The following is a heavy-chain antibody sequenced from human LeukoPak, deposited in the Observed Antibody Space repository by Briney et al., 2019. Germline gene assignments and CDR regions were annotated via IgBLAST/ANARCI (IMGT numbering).Heavy chain of an antibody. Sequence: PSETLSLTRTVSGGSISNYYWSWIRQPAGKGLEWIGRIYTSGSTNYNPSLKSRVTMSLDTSKNQFSLKLSSVTAADTAVYYCARIGSGSYDNWFDPWGQGTLVIVSS. CDR1: GGSISNYY. CDR3: ARIGSGSYDNWFDP. J-gene: IGHJ5*02. D-gene: IGHD3-10*01. V-gene: IGHV4-4*07. CDR2: IYTSGST.